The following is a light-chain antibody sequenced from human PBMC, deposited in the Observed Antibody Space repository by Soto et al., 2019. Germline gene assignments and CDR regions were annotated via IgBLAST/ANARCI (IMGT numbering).Light chain of an antibody. CDR3: QQYNNWPLT. CDR2: GAS. CDR1: QSVSSN. Sequence: EIVMTQSPATLSVSPGERDTLSCRASQSVSSNLAWYQQKPGQAPRLLIYGASTRATGISARFSGSGSGTEFTLTISSLQSEDFAVYYCQQYNNWPLTFGGGTKVDIK. V-gene: IGKV3-15*01. J-gene: IGKJ4*01.